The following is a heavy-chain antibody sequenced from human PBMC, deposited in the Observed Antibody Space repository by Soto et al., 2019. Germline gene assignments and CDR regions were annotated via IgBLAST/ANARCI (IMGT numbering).Heavy chain of an antibody. CDR1: GGSFSGYY. CDR2: INHSGST. V-gene: IGHV4-34*01. D-gene: IGHD1-7*01. CDR3: ARVSTGTTPFVGSTDSVHRKPGP. J-gene: IGHJ5*02. Sequence: PWETLSLTCAVYGGSFSGYYWGWIRQPPGKGLEWIGEINHSGSTNYNPSLKSRVTISVDTSKNQFSLKLSSVTAADTAVYYCARVSTGTTPFVGSTDSVHRKPGPWGQGTLVTVSS.